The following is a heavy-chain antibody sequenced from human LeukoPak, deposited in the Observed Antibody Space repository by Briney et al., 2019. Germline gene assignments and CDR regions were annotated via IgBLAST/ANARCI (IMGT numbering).Heavy chain of an antibody. V-gene: IGHV3-30*02. Sequence: GGSLGLSCAASGFTFSSYGMHWVRQAPGKGLEWVAFIRYDGTNKYYADSVKGRFTISRDNSKNSLYLLMNSLRAEDTAVYYCAKAGYSSGQDFDYWGQGTLVTVSS. CDR3: AKAGYSSGQDFDY. J-gene: IGHJ4*02. CDR1: GFTFSSYG. CDR2: IRYDGTNK. D-gene: IGHD6-19*01.